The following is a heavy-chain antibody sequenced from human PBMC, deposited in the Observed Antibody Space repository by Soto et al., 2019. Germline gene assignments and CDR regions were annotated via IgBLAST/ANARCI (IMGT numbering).Heavy chain of an antibody. CDR3: ARDPGYSGDIDAFAI. V-gene: IGHV1-2*04. CDR1: GYTFTGYY. Sequence: QVQLVQSGAEVKKPGASVTVSCKASGYTFTGYYMHWVRQAPGQGLEWMGWVNPNRGGTNYAQKFQGCVTMTRDTSISTGYMELSRLRSDDTAVYYCARDPGYSGDIDAFAIWGQGTMVTDSS. D-gene: IGHD5-18*01. CDR2: VNPNRGGT. J-gene: IGHJ3*02.